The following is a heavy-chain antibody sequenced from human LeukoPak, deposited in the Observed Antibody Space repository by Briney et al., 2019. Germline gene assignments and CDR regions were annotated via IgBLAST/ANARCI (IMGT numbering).Heavy chain of an antibody. CDR1: GFTFDDYA. CDR2: ISWNSGSI. D-gene: IGHD3-10*01. CDR3: ARGRTMVRGVHFDY. Sequence: GGSLRLSCAASGFTFDDYAMHWVRQAPGKGLEWVSGISWNSGSIGYADSVKGRFTISRDNSKNTLYLQMNSLRAEDTAVYYCARGRTMVRGVHFDYWGQGTLVTVSS. V-gene: IGHV3-9*01. J-gene: IGHJ4*02.